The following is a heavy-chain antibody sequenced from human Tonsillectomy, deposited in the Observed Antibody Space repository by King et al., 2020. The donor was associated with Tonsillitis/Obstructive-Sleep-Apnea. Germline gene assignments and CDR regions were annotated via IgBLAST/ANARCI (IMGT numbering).Heavy chain of an antibody. CDR2: INPSGGTT. J-gene: IGHJ4*02. Sequence: VQLVESGAEVKKPGASEKVSCKASGYTFTSYYMHWVRQAPGQGLEWMGLINPSGGTTIYAQKFQGRVTMTRDTSTSTVYMEVRSLRSEDTAVYYCARGVQQLAFDYCGQGTLVTVSS. CDR1: GYTFTSYY. V-gene: IGHV1-46*01. D-gene: IGHD6-13*01. CDR3: ARGVQQLAFDY.